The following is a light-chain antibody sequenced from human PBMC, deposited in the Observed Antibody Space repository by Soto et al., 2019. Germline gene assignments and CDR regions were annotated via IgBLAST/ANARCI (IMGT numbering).Light chain of an antibody. J-gene: IGKJ3*01. Sequence: EIVLTQSPATLSLSPGERATLSCRASQSVSSYLAWYQQKPGQAPRLLIYDASNRATGIPARFIGSGSGTEFTLTISSLQSEDFAVYYCQQYGNSPPSVTFGPGTKVDIK. CDR3: QQYGNSPPSVT. CDR2: DAS. CDR1: QSVSSY. V-gene: IGKV3-11*01.